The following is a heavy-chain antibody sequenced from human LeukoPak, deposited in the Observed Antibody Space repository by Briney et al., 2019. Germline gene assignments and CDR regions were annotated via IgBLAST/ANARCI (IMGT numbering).Heavy chain of an antibody. CDR3: AAVIAVAGTFDC. J-gene: IGHJ4*02. CDR2: IVVGSGNT. D-gene: IGHD6-19*01. Sequence: GTSVKVSCKASGFTFTSSAVQWVRRARGQRLEWIGWIVVGSGNTNYAQKFHERVTITRDMSTSTAYMELSSLRSEDTAVYYCAAVIAVAGTFDCWGQGTLVTVSS. V-gene: IGHV1-58*01. CDR1: GFTFTSSA.